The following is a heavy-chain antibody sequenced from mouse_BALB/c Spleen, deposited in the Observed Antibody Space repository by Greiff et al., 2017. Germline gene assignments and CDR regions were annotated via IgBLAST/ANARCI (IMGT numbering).Heavy chain of an antibody. V-gene: IGHV5-4*02. CDR2: ISDGGSYT. Sequence: DVMLVESGGGLVKPGGSLKLSCAASGFTFSDYYMYWVRQTPEKRLEWVATISDGGSYTYYPDSVKGRFTISRDNAKNNLYLQMSSLKSEDTAMYYCARVPYDYDVYYAMDYWGQGTSVTVSS. D-gene: IGHD2-4*01. CDR3: ARVPYDYDVYYAMDY. CDR1: GFTFSDYY. J-gene: IGHJ4*01.